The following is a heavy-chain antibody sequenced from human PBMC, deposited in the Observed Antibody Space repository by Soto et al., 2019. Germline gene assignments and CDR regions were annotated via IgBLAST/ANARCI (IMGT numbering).Heavy chain of an antibody. J-gene: IGHJ4*02. V-gene: IGHV3-23*01. CDR1: GFTFSNYD. D-gene: IGHD2-2*01. Sequence: GGSLRLSCAASGFTFSNYDMSWVRQAPGKGLEWVSAISGSGSSTYYAASVKGRFTISRDNSKNTLYLQTNSLRAEDTAVYYCATGGGYCSSSRCYAGFDSWGQGTLVTVSS. CDR3: ATGGGYCSSSRCYAGFDS. CDR2: ISGSGSST.